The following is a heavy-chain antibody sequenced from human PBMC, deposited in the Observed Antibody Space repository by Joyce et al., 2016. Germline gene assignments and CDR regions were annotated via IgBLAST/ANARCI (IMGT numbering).Heavy chain of an antibody. J-gene: IGHJ4*02. V-gene: IGHV3-23*01. Sequence: EVQLLESGGGLVQPGGSLRLSCAASGFTFSSYAMSGVGHAPGKGLECVSTISGSGCSTNYADPVKGRFTISRDNAENSLYLHMNSLRAEDTAVYYCATWAPTNYDFWSGYSYYFDNWGQGTLVTVSS. CDR3: ATWAPTNYDFWSGYSYYFDN. CDR2: ISGSGCST. CDR1: GFTFSSYA. D-gene: IGHD3-3*01.